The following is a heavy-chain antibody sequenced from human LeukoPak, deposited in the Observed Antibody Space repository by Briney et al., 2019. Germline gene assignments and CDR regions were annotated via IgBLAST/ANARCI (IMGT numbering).Heavy chain of an antibody. CDR1: GGSISSYY. CDR3: ASGLPAAHLDY. J-gene: IGHJ4*02. CDR2: IYYSGST. Sequence: KPSETLSLTCTVSGGSISSYYWSWIRQPPGKGLEWNGYIYYSGSTNYNPSLKSRVTISVDTSKNQFSLKLSSVTAADTAVYYCASGLPAAHLDYWGQGTLVTVSS. D-gene: IGHD2-2*01. V-gene: IGHV4-59*01.